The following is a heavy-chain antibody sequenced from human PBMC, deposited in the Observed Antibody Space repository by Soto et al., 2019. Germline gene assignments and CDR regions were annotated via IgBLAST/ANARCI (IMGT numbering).Heavy chain of an antibody. V-gene: IGHV3-74*01. CDR3: ARAGGIAARPNYYYYMDV. CDR1: GFTFSSYW. Sequence: GGSLRLSCAASGFTFSSYWMHWVRQAPGKGLVWVSRINSDGSSTSYADSVKGRFTISRDNAKNTLYLQMNSLRAEDTAVYYCARAGGIAARPNYYYYMDVWGKGTTVTVSS. J-gene: IGHJ6*03. D-gene: IGHD6-6*01. CDR2: INSDGSST.